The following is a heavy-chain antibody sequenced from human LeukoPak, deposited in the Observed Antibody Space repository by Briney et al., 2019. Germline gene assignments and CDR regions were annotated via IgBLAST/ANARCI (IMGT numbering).Heavy chain of an antibody. V-gene: IGHV3-21*01. J-gene: IGHJ1*01. CDR1: GFTFSTYS. Sequence: GGSLRLSCAASGFTFSTYSMNWVRQAPGKGLEWVSSISSSGSYIYYADSVKGRFTISRDNAKNSLYLQMNSLRAEDTAVYYCTSYLAEYFQHWGQGTLVTVSS. CDR2: ISSSGSYI. CDR3: TSYLAEYFQH.